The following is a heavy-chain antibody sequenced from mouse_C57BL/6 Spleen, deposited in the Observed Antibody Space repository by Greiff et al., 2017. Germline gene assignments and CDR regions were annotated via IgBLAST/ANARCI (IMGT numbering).Heavy chain of an antibody. J-gene: IGHJ1*03. Sequence: DVMLVESGGGLVKPGGSLKLSCAASGFTFRSYTMSWVRQTPEKRLEWVATISGGGGNTYYPDSVKGRFTISRDTAKNTLYLQMSSLGSEDTALYYCARQGYWYFDVWGTGTTVTVSS. CDR3: ARQGYWYFDV. CDR1: GFTFRSYT. V-gene: IGHV5-9*01. CDR2: ISGGGGNT.